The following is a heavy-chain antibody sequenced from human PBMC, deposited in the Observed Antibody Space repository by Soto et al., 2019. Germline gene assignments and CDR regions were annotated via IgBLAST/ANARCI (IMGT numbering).Heavy chain of an antibody. Sequence: GSLRLSCAGSGFNFRRSWMQWVRQAPGKGLVWVSRINSDGSSTSYADSVKGRFTISRDNAKNTLYLQMNSLRAEDTAVYYCARGGRQWLVPFDYWGQGTLVTVSS. D-gene: IGHD6-19*01. J-gene: IGHJ4*02. CDR1: GFNFRRSW. CDR3: ARGGRQWLVPFDY. V-gene: IGHV3-74*01. CDR2: INSDGSST.